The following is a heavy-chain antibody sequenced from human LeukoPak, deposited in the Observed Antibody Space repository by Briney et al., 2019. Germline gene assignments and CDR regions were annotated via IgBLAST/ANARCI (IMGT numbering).Heavy chain of an antibody. CDR2: IYYSGST. Sequence: SETLSLTCTVSGGSISSYYWSWVRQPPGKGLEWIGYIYYSGSTNYNPSLKSRVTISVDTSRNQFSLKVSSVTAADTAVYYCARDRWLGYWGQGTLVTVSS. D-gene: IGHD5-18*01. J-gene: IGHJ4*02. CDR1: GGSISSYY. V-gene: IGHV4-59*01. CDR3: ARDRWLGY.